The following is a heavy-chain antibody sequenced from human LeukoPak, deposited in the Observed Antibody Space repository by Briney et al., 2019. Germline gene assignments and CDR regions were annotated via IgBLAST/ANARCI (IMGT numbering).Heavy chain of an antibody. CDR1: GFTFSTYA. V-gene: IGHV3-23*01. D-gene: IGHD6-19*01. CDR2: ISGSGGNA. CDR3: ASPRSGQSFDI. J-gene: IGHJ3*02. Sequence: PGGSLRLSCAASGFTFSTYAMSWVRQAPGRGLEWVSSISGSGGNADNADSVKGRFTVSRDNSKNTLYLQMNSLRAEDTAVYYCASPRSGQSFDIWGQGTMVTVSS.